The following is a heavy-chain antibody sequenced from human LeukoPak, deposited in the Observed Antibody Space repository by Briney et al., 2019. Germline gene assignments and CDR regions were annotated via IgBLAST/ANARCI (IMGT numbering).Heavy chain of an antibody. CDR3: ARDPVYCGGDCYYDAFDI. V-gene: IGHV3-30*04. Sequence: GGSLRLSCAASGFTFNRYRMHWVRQAPGKGLEWVAVISYDGRYQFYADSVKGRFTVSRDNSKNTLFLQMNSLRAEDTAVYYCARDPVYCGGDCYYDAFDIWGQGTMVTVSS. CDR1: GFTFNRYR. CDR2: ISYDGRYQ. D-gene: IGHD2-21*02. J-gene: IGHJ3*02.